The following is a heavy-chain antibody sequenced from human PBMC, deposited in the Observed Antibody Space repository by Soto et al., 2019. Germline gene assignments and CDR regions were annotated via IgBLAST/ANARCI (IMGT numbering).Heavy chain of an antibody. CDR2: IYYTGDT. V-gene: IGHV4-59*01. CDR3: ARDPRGHPPLSRFAP. J-gene: IGHJ5*02. D-gene: IGHD3-10*01. Sequence: ASEILSLTYTVSGDSISTDYWHWIRLPPWKGLEWIGYIYYTGDTNYNPSPKGRVTISLAPSKNHFPLKLSSVPAADTALYYCARDPRGHPPLSRFAPWGQGTLVTVSS. CDR1: GDSISTDY.